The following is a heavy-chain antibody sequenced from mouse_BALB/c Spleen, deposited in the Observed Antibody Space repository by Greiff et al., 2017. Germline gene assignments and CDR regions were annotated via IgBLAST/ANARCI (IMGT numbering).Heavy chain of an antibody. CDR3: TRNYYGSSGDY. J-gene: IGHJ2*01. Sequence: EVKLVESGGGLVQPGGSMKLSCVASGFTFSNYWMNWVRQSPEKGLEWVAEIRLKSNNYATHYAESVKGRFTISRDDSKSSVYLQMNNLRAEDTGIYYCTRNYYGSSGDYWGQGTTLTVSS. D-gene: IGHD1-1*01. V-gene: IGHV6-6*02. CDR1: GFTFSNYW. CDR2: IRLKSNNYAT.